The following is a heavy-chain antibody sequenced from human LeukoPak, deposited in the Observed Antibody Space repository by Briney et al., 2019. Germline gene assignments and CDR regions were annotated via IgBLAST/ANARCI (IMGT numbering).Heavy chain of an antibody. Sequence: GGSLRLSCAASGFTFSSYSMNWVRQAPGKGLEWVSSISSSSSYIYYADSVKGRFTISRDNAKNSLYLQMNSLRAEDTAVYYCARGRRERITIFGVPVAGWFDPWGQGTLVTVSS. J-gene: IGHJ5*02. D-gene: IGHD3-3*01. CDR2: ISSSSSYI. CDR3: ARGRRERITIFGVPVAGWFDP. CDR1: GFTFSSYS. V-gene: IGHV3-21*01.